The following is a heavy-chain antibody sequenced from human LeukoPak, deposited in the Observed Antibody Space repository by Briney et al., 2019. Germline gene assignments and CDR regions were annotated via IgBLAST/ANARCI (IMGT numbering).Heavy chain of an antibody. CDR1: GYTFTSYY. D-gene: IGHD1-1*01. Sequence: GASVKVSCKASGYTFTSYYMHWVRQAPGQGLEWMGIINPSGGSTTYARKFQGRVTMTRDTSTSTVYMELNSLRAEDTAVYYCARDRGTNGINDRGYFDYWGQGTLVTVSS. CDR2: INPSGGST. CDR3: ARDRGTNGINDRGYFDY. J-gene: IGHJ4*02. V-gene: IGHV1-46*01.